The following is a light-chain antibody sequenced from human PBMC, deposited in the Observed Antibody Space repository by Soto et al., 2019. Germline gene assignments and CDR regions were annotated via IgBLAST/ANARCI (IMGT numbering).Light chain of an antibody. Sequence: EIVITQSPAPPSLSPGEKATLPRRASQSVATNLAWYQQKPGQPPRLLIYGASTRATGIPARFSGSGSGTEFTLTISSLQSVDFAVYSCQQYNNWPWTFGQGTKVDIK. CDR3: QQYNNWPWT. V-gene: IGKV3-15*01. J-gene: IGKJ1*01. CDR2: GAS. CDR1: QSVATN.